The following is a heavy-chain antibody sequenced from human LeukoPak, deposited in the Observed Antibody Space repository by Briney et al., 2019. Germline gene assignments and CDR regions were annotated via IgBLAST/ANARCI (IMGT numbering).Heavy chain of an antibody. CDR2: INPNSGGT. D-gene: IGHD1-1*01. J-gene: IGHJ3*02. Sequence: ASVKVSCKASGYTFTGYYMHWVRQAPGQGLEWMGWINPNSGGTNYAQKFQGRVTMTRDTSISTAYMELSRLRSDDTAVYYCARLDVRRLEWDAFDIWGQGAMVTVSS. V-gene: IGHV1-2*02. CDR3: ARLDVRRLEWDAFDI. CDR1: GYTFTGYY.